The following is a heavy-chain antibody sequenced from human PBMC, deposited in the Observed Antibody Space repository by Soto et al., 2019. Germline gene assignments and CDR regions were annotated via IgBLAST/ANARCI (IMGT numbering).Heavy chain of an antibody. J-gene: IGHJ6*03. D-gene: IGHD3-3*01. Sequence: SETLSLTCAVYGGSFSGYYWSWIRQPPGKGLEWIGEINHSGSTNYNPSLKSRVTISVDTSKNQFSLKLSSVTAADTAVYYCARAPTIFGVVIPHYMDVWGKGTTVTVSS. V-gene: IGHV4-34*01. CDR2: INHSGST. CDR1: GGSFSGYY. CDR3: ARAPTIFGVVIPHYMDV.